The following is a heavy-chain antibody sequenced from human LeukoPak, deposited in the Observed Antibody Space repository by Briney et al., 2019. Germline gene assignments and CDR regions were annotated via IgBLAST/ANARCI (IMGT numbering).Heavy chain of an antibody. V-gene: IGHV1-69*13. CDR3: ARDQSSGYFAENYFDY. D-gene: IGHD3-22*01. J-gene: IGHJ4*02. CDR2: IIPIFGTA. CDR1: GGTFSSYA. Sequence: SVKVSCKASGGTFSSYAISWVRQAPGQGLEWMGGIIPIFGTANCAQKFQGRVTNTADESTSTAYMELSSLRSEDTAVYYCARDQSSGYFAENYFDYWGQGTLVTVSS.